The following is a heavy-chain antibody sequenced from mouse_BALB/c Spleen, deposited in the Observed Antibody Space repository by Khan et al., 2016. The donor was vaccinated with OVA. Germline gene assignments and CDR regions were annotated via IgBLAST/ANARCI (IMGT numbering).Heavy chain of an antibody. D-gene: IGHD1-1*01. CDR2: ITTYSGDT. V-gene: IGHV1S137*01. CDR1: GYTFTDYG. J-gene: IGHJ4*01. CDR3: ARLTLRLDY. Sequence: QVQPKESGPELVRPGVSVKISCKGSGYTFTDYGMHWVRQSPAKSLEWIGVITTYSGDTNYNQKFKGKATMTVDKSSSTAYMELARLTSEDSAIYYCARLTLRLDYWGQGTSVTVSP.